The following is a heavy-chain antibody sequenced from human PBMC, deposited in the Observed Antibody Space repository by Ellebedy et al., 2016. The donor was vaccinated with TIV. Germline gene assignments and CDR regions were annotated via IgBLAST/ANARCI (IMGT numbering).Heavy chain of an antibody. CDR1: GGSFSGYY. V-gene: IGHV4-34*01. CDR2: INHSGST. Sequence: GSLRLXXAVYGGSFSGYYWSWIRQPPGKGLEWIGEINHSGSTNYNPSLKSRVTISVDTSKNQFSLKLSSVTAADTAVYYCARVSCSSTSCFPWGQGTLVTVSS. D-gene: IGHD2-2*01. J-gene: IGHJ5*02. CDR3: ARVSCSSTSCFP.